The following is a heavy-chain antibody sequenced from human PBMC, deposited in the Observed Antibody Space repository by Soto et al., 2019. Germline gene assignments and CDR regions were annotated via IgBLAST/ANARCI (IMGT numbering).Heavy chain of an antibody. CDR2: INPSGGHT. J-gene: IGHJ4*02. CDR1: GNTFSNYY. D-gene: IGHD2-21*02. CDR3: ARGGHVVVVPAAFDY. V-gene: IGHV1-46*03. Sequence: QVQLVQSGAEVKKPGASVKVSCKASGNTFSNYYIHWVRQAPGQGLEWMGTINPSGGHTTYAQKFLGRVTTTRETSTSTPNMEVTRLRSEDTAVYYCARGGHVVVVPAAFDYWGQGTLVTVPP.